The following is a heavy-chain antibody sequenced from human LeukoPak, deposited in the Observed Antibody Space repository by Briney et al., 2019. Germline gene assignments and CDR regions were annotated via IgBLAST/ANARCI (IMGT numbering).Heavy chain of an antibody. CDR3: ARGYVRYFDLPFDY. D-gene: IGHD3-9*01. CDR2: IYYSGST. Sequence: PSETLSLTCTVSGGSISSYYWSWIRQPPGKGLEWIGYIYYSGSTNYNPSLKSRVTISVDTSKNQFSLKLSSVTAADTAVYYCARGYVRYFDLPFDYWGQGTLVTVSS. CDR1: GGSISSYY. J-gene: IGHJ4*02. V-gene: IGHV4-59*01.